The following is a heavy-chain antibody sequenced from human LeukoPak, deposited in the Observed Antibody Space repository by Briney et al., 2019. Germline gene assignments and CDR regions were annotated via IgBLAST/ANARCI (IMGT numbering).Heavy chain of an antibody. D-gene: IGHD2-2*01. V-gene: IGHV3-66*01. CDR3: TTDPDIVVVPAAITGY. J-gene: IGHJ4*02. Sequence: GGSLRLSCAASGFTVSSNYMSWVRQAPGKGLEWVSVIYSGGSTYYADSVKGRFTISRDNSKNTLYLQMNSLKTEDTAVYYCTTDPDIVVVPAAITGYWGQGTLVTVSS. CDR1: GFTVSSNY. CDR2: IYSGGST.